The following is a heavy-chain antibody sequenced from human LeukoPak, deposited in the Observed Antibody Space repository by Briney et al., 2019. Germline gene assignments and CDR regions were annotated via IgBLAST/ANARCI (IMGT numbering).Heavy chain of an antibody. CDR1: GYTFTTYA. CDR2: INAGTAYT. V-gene: IGHV1-3*01. J-gene: IGHJ4*02. Sequence: ASVKVSCKASGYTFTTYAMHWVRQAPGQRLEWMGWINAGTAYTKYSQTFQGRVTFTRDTSASTAYMELSSLRSEDTAVYYCAREYCSGGSCYPWPYWGQGTLVTVSS. CDR3: AREYCSGGSCYPWPY. D-gene: IGHD2-15*01.